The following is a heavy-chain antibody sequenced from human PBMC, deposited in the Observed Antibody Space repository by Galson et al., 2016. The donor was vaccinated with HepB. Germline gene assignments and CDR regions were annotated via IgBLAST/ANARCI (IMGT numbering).Heavy chain of an antibody. D-gene: IGHD2-21*01. V-gene: IGHV4-4*02. CDR2: IYHSGGT. Sequence: ETLSLTCGVTGDSISSHDWWSWVRQPPGKGLEWIGEIYHSGGTNYNPSLKSRVSISVDKSRNHFSLNLNSMTAADTAVYYCARNGLFSLDYWGQGTLVTVSS. J-gene: IGHJ4*02. CDR1: GDSISSHDW. CDR3: ARNGLFSLDY.